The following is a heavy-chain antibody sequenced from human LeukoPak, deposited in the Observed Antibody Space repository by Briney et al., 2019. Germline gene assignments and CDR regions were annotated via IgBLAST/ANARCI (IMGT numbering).Heavy chain of an antibody. CDR1: GFTFSSYA. D-gene: IGHD3-10*01. Sequence: PGGSLRLSCAASGFTFSSYAMSWVRQAPGKGLEWVSAISGSGGSTYYADSVKGRFTISRDNSKNTLYLQMNSLRAEDTAVYYCARDPMVRGKSYFDYWGQGTLVTVSS. V-gene: IGHV3-23*01. CDR3: ARDPMVRGKSYFDY. J-gene: IGHJ4*02. CDR2: ISGSGGST.